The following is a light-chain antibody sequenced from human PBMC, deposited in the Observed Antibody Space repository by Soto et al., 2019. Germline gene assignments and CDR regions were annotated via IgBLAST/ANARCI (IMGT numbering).Light chain of an antibody. V-gene: IGKV3-15*01. J-gene: IGKJ1*01. CDR2: GAS. CDR1: QSVSSN. CDR3: QQYNNWPWT. Sequence: EIAMTQATATLSVPPGERATLCPRASQSVSSNLAWYQQKPGQAPRLLIYGASTRATGIPARFSGSGSGTDFTLTISSLQSEDFAIYYCQQYNNWPWTFGQGTKVDIK.